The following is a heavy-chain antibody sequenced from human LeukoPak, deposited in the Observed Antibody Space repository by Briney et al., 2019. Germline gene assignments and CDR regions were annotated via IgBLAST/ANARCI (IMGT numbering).Heavy chain of an antibody. CDR2: INPNSGGT. J-gene: IGHJ3*02. D-gene: IGHD3-3*01. CDR3: ARDRSTIFGVVIRPFDI. Sequence: ASVKVSCKASGYTFTGYYMHWVRQAPGQGLEWMGWINPNSGGTNYAQKLQGRVTMTTDTSTSTAYMELRSLRSDDTAVYYCARDRSTIFGVVIRPFDIWGQGTMVTVSS. V-gene: IGHV1-2*02. CDR1: GYTFTGYY.